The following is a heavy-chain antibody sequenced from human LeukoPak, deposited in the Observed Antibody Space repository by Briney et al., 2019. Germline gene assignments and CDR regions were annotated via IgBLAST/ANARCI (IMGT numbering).Heavy chain of an antibody. D-gene: IGHD1-1*01. CDR1: GFTFSSYA. Sequence: GGSLRLSCAASGFTFSSYAMTWVRQAPGKGLQWVSAVSGSGAHTYYADSVKGRFTISRDNSRDTLYLQMNSLRASDTAVYYCARELNGAFDPWGQGTLVTVSS. CDR3: ARELNGAFDP. CDR2: VSGSGAHT. J-gene: IGHJ5*02. V-gene: IGHV3-23*01.